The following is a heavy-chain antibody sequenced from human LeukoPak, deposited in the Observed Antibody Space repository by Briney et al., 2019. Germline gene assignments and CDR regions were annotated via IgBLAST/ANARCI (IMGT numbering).Heavy chain of an antibody. Sequence: SETLSLTCTVSGGSISSYYWSWIRQPPGKGLEWIGYIYYSGSTNYNPSLKSRVTISVDTSKNQFSLKLSSVTAADTAVYYCARLGVITFGGRKKVGFDPWGQGTLVTVSS. CDR2: IYYSGST. CDR1: GGSISSYY. J-gene: IGHJ5*02. CDR3: ARLGVITFGGRKKVGFDP. V-gene: IGHV4-59*08. D-gene: IGHD3-16*01.